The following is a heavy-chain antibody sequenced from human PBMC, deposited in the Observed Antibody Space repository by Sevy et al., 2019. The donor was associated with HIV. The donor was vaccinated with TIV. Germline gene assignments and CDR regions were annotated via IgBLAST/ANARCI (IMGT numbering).Heavy chain of an antibody. V-gene: IGHV3-48*02. CDR1: GFTFSTYA. J-gene: IGHJ5*02. Sequence: GGSLRLSCKTSGFTFSTYAMHWVRQAPGMGLEWVASISRTPATTYYADSVRDRFTISRDNAKNSLYLEMNSLRDEDTAVYYCAREAYYYDSREANWFDPWGQGTLVTVSS. CDR2: ISRTPATT. CDR3: AREAYYYDSREANWFDP. D-gene: IGHD3-22*01.